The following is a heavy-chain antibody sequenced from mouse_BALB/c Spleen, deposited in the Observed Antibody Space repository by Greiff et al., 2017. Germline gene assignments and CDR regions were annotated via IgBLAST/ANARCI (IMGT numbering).Heavy chain of an antibody. CDR2: ISYSGST. V-gene: IGHV3-2*02. D-gene: IGHD2-4*01. CDR3: ARYDDYDY. J-gene: IGHJ2*01. Sequence: EVMLVESGPGLVKPSQSLSLTCTVTGYSITSDYAWNWIRQFPGNKLEWMGYISYSGSTSYNPSLKSRISITRDTSKNQFFLQLNSVTTEDTATYYCARYDDYDYWGQGTTLTVSS. CDR1: GYSITSDYA.